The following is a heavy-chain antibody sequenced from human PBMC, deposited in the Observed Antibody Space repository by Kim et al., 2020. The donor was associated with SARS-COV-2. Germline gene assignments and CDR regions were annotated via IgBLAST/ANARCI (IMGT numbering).Heavy chain of an antibody. CDR1: GFTFSSYA. J-gene: IGHJ5*02. V-gene: IGHV3-23*01. CDR2: ISGSGVST. CDR3: AKDYLGSYILTGYPSFAP. Sequence: GGSLRLSCAASGFTFSSYAMNWVRQSPGRGLEWVSAISGSGVSTYYADSVKGRFTISRDNSKNTLYLQMNSLGAEDTAVYYCAKDYLGSYILTGYPSFAPRGQGTLVTVSS. D-gene: IGHD3-9*01.